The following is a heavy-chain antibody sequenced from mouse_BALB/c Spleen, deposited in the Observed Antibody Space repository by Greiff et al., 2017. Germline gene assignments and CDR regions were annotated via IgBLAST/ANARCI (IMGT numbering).Heavy chain of an antibody. Sequence: EVKVVESGGGLVKPGGSLKLSCAASGFTFSSYAMSWVRQTPEKRLEWVASISSGGSTYYPDSVKGRFTISRDNARNILYLQMSSLRSEDTAMYYCARGSDYDVGNAMDYWGQGTSVTVSS. D-gene: IGHD2-4*01. CDR3: ARGSDYDVGNAMDY. CDR1: GFTFSSYA. CDR2: ISSGGST. V-gene: IGHV5-6-5*01. J-gene: IGHJ4*01.